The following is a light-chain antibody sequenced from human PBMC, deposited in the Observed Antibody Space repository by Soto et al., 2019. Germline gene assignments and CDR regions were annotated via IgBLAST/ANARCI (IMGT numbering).Light chain of an antibody. V-gene: IGKV3-20*01. Sequence: EIVLTQSPDTLSLSPGERATVSCRASQSVSNNDLAWYQQRPGQAPRLLLYGASTRPTGIPDTFSGSGSGTEFTLTISRLEPEDFAVYYCHHYGSSPPYTFGQGTKLDIK. CDR1: QSVSNND. CDR2: GAS. CDR3: HHYGSSPPYT. J-gene: IGKJ2*01.